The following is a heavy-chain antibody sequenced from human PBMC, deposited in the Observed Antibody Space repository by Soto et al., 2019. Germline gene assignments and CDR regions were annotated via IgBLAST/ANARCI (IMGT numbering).Heavy chain of an antibody. J-gene: IGHJ5*02. V-gene: IGHV4-34*01. CDR1: GGSFSGYY. CDR3: ARHPWKRQPKNPTRFDP. CDR2: INHSGST. D-gene: IGHD1-1*01. Sequence: SETLSLTCAVYGGSFSGYYWSWIRQPPGKGLEWIGEINHSGSTNYNPSLKSRVTISVDTSKNQFSLKLSSVTAADTAVYYCARHPWKRQPKNPTRFDPWGQGTLVTVSS.